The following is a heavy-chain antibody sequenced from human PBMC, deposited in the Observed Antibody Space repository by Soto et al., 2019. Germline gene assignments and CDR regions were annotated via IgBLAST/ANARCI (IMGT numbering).Heavy chain of an antibody. CDR3: AKKSGIAVPRSYFDL. CDR2: MKGGGGST. V-gene: IGHV3-23*01. Sequence: PGGSLRLSCAASGFTFGSYAMSWVRQAPGKRLEWLSSMKGGGGSTSYAESVQGRFTISSATCKNTMYLHINRLRVEDTAVYSCAKKSGIAVPRSYFDLWGQGTLVTVSS. CDR1: GFTFGSYA. J-gene: IGHJ4*02. D-gene: IGHD3-10*01.